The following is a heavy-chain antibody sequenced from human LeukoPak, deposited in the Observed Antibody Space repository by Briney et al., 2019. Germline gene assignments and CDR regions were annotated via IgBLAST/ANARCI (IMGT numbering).Heavy chain of an antibody. D-gene: IGHD3-22*01. CDR3: ARHYYDSIGYLYYFDY. Sequence: GGSLRLSCAASGFTVSSNFMSWVRQAPGKGLEWVSVIYSGGSTYYADSVKGRFTISRDSSKNTLYLQMSSLRADDTAVYYCARHYYDSIGYLYYFDYWGQGTLVTVSS. V-gene: IGHV3-66*04. CDR2: IYSGGST. J-gene: IGHJ4*02. CDR1: GFTVSSNF.